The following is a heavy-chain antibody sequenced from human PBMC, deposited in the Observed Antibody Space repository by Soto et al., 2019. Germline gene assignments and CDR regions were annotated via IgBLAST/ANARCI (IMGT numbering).Heavy chain of an antibody. CDR2: IIPIFGTA. CDR1: GGTFSSYA. D-gene: IGHD4-17*01. CDR3: AREGSTTVVWFDP. Sequence: QVQLVQSGAEVKKPGSSVKVSCKASGGTFSSYAISWVRQAPGQGLEWMGGIIPIFGTANYAQKIQGRVRITADESTSTAYMELSSLRSEDTAVYYCAREGSTTVVWFDPWGQGTLVTVSS. J-gene: IGHJ5*02. V-gene: IGHV1-69*01.